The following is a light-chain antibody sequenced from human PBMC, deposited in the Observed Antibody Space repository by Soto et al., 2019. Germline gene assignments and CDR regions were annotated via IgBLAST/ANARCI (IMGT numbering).Light chain of an antibody. CDR3: YSYAGRNVWV. Sequence: QSVLAQPPSASGSPGQSVTISCTGSGSDIGAYNFVSWYQQHPGKAPKLMIFGVTERPSGVPDRFSGSKSGNTASLTVSGLQADHEAIYYCYSYAGRNVWVFGGGTKLTVL. J-gene: IGLJ3*02. CDR2: GVT. CDR1: GSDIGAYNF. V-gene: IGLV2-8*01.